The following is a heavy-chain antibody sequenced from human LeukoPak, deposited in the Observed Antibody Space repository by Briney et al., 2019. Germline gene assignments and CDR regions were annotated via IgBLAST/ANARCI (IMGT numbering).Heavy chain of an antibody. CDR1: GFTFSSYA. D-gene: IGHD6-13*01. Sequence: GGSLRLSCAASGFTFSSYAMSWVRQAPGKGLEWVSAISGSGGSTYYADSVKGRFTISRDNSKNTLYLQMNSLRAEDTAVYYCAKTGDSSSWYSDDAFDIWGQGTMVTVSS. CDR3: AKTGDSSSWYSDDAFDI. CDR2: ISGSGGST. J-gene: IGHJ3*02. V-gene: IGHV3-23*01.